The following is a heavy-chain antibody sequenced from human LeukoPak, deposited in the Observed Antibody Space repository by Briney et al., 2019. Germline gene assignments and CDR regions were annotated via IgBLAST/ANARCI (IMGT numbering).Heavy chain of an antibody. J-gene: IGHJ4*02. Sequence: SETLSLTCTVSGGSVGSGTYSWSWIRQPPGRGLEWIGYIYYSGSTNYNPSLTSRVTMSIDTSKNQFSLKLRSVTAADTPVYYCARAWVPRGDIYGPYFDYWGQGTLVTVSS. CDR3: ARAWVPRGDIYGPYFDY. D-gene: IGHD5-18*01. V-gene: IGHV4-61*01. CDR2: IYYSGST. CDR1: GGSVGSGTYS.